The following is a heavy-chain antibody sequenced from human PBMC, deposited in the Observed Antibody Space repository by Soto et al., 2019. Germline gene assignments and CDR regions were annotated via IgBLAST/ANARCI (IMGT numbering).Heavy chain of an antibody. CDR2: VKSQIDGGSA. Sequence: GGSLRLSCAASGFPSSNAWRNWARQPPGTGLEWVGRVKSQIDGGSADYVARVKGRFVVSRDDSKNIVYLQMNSVKIDDTGVDSCTTDTLTNRRQLRFCYWRHRTLVSSPQ. CDR1: GFPSSNAW. J-gene: IGHJ4*01. D-gene: IGHD2-8*01. V-gene: IGHV3-15*07. CDR3: TTDTLTNRRQLRFCY.